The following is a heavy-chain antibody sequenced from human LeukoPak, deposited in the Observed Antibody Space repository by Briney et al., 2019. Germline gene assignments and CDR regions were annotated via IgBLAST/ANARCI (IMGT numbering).Heavy chain of an antibody. V-gene: IGHV3-7*01. D-gene: IGHD2-15*01. CDR1: GFTFSDYW. CDR3: AKDPEDCSGGSCYRYFQH. J-gene: IGHJ1*01. Sequence: GGSLRLSCAASGFTFSDYWMTWVRQAPGKGLEWVANIKPDGSEKYYVDSVKGRFTISRDNSKNTLYLQMNSLRAEDTAVYYCAKDPEDCSGGSCYRYFQHWGQGTLVTVSS. CDR2: IKPDGSEK.